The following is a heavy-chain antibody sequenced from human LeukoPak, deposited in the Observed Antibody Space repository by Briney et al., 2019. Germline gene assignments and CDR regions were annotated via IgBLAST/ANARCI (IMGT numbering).Heavy chain of an antibody. CDR3: ARGRIAKIVVVHSFHYGMDV. Sequence: SETLSLTCDVFGGSFTDYFWTWIRQSPGKGLEWIGEINNYTGNTNYNPSLNSRVSISLEKSKNQFSLELRSVTAADTAVYYCARGRIAKIVVVHSFHYGMDVWGQGTTVTVSS. CDR2: INNYTGNT. D-gene: IGHD3-22*01. CDR1: GGSFTDYF. J-gene: IGHJ6*02. V-gene: IGHV4-34*01.